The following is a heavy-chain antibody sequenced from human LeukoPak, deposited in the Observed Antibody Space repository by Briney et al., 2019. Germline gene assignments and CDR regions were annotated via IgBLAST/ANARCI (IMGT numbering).Heavy chain of an antibody. V-gene: IGHV4-39*01. CDR3: ARVNTQGVPSP. J-gene: IGHJ5*02. D-gene: IGHD2-15*01. CDR2: IYYSGTT. Sequence: SETLSLTCTVSGSSISSSDYYWGWIRQPPGKGLEWIASIYYSGTTHYNPSHQSRVTMSVDTSKNQFSLKRSSVTAADTAVYYCARVNTQGVPSPWGQGILVTVSS. CDR1: GSSISSSDYY.